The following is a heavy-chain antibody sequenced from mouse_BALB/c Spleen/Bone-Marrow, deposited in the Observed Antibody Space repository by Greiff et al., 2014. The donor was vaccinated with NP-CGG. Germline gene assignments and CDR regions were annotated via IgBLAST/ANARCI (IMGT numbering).Heavy chain of an antibody. J-gene: IGHJ2*01. CDR1: GFTFSNYT. Sequence: EVKLMESGGGLVQPGGSLKLSCAASGFTFSNYTMSWVRQTPEKRLEWVAYISNGGGSTYYPDTVKGRFTISRDNAKNTLYLQMSSLKSEDTAMYYCARGGYYFDYWGQGTTLTVSS. V-gene: IGHV5-12-2*01. CDR3: ARGGYYFDY. CDR2: ISNGGGST.